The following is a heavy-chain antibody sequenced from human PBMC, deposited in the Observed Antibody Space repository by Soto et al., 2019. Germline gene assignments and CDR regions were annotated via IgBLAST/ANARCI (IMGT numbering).Heavy chain of an antibody. V-gene: IGHV1-58*01. CDR2: IVVGSGNT. CDR1: GFTFTSSA. J-gene: IGHJ4*02. D-gene: IGHD3-22*01. CDR3: AAYYYDSNGSSEDYYFDY. Sequence: GASVKVSCKASGFTFTSSAVQWVRQARGQRLEWIGWIVVGSGNTNYAQKFQERVTIIRDMSTSTAYMELSSLRSEDTAVYYCAAYYYDSNGSSEDYYFDYWGQGTLVTVSS.